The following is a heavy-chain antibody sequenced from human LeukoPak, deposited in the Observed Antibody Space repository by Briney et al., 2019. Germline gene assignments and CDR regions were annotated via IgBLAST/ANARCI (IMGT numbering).Heavy chain of an antibody. CDR3: ARGNDHDAFDI. J-gene: IGHJ3*02. CDR2: MSYDGSNK. D-gene: IGHD3-10*01. Sequence: PGRSLRLSCAASGFTFSSYAMHWVRQAPGKGLEWVAVMSYDGSNKYYADSVKGRFTISRDNSKNTLYLQMNSLRAEDTAVYYCARGNDHDAFDIWGQGTMVTVSS. V-gene: IGHV3-30-3*01. CDR1: GFTFSSYA.